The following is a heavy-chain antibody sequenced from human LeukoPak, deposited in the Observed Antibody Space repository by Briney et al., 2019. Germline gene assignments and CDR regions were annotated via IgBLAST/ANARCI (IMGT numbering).Heavy chain of an antibody. D-gene: IGHD5-18*01. V-gene: IGHV5-51*01. Sequence: ESPDIYWKCSGCLLTNYWIVRVRQLPGKRLEWVGIIYPGDSDTRYSPHFQGQVTISADKSIRTAYLQWSSLKASDPAMYYCARPYSYGSPYYFVYWGQGTLVTVSS. CDR1: GCLLTNYW. CDR2: IYPGDSDT. CDR3: ARPYSYGSPYYFVY. J-gene: IGHJ4*02.